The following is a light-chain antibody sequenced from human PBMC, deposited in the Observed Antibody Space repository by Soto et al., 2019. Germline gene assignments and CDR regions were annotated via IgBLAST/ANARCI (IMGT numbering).Light chain of an antibody. Sequence: DIVLTQSPATLSLSPGERATLSCRASQSVSSYLAWYQQKPGQAPRLLIYDASSRATGIPARFSGSGSGTDFTLTISSLEPEDFAVYFCQQRSNWPVTFGQGTRVVIK. J-gene: IGKJ1*01. V-gene: IGKV3-11*01. CDR2: DAS. CDR1: QSVSSY. CDR3: QQRSNWPVT.